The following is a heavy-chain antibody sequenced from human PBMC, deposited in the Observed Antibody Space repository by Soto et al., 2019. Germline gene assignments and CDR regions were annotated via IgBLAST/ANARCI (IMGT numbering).Heavy chain of an antibody. Sequence: QVQLVESGGRVVQPGRSLRLSCEDSGLTFSRFSMHWVRQAPGKGLEWVALITFDGSNTLYADSVKGRFTLSRDNSKNTLYLEMDSLRGSDTGVYYCARNGIGNGWFLDKWGQGTLVIVSS. D-gene: IGHD6-19*01. V-gene: IGHV3-30-3*01. J-gene: IGHJ4*02. CDR1: GLTFSRFS. CDR2: ITFDGSNT. CDR3: ARNGIGNGWFLDK.